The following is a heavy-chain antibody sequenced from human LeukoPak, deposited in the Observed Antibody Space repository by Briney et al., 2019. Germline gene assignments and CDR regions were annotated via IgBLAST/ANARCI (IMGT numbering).Heavy chain of an antibody. CDR2: IKHSGST. CDR1: GGSFSGYY. D-gene: IGHD3-3*01. CDR3: ARFGRAYLFGVVISTVNRFDP. J-gene: IGHJ5*02. Sequence: SETLSLTCAVYGGSFSGYYWSWLRQPPGKGLEWLGEIKHSGSTNYNPCLKSRVTISVDTSKNQFSLKLSSVTAADTAVYYCARFGRAYLFGVVISTVNRFDPWGQGTLVTVSS. V-gene: IGHV4-34*01.